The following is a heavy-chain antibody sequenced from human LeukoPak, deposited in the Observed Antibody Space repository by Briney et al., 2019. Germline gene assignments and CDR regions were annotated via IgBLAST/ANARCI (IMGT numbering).Heavy chain of an antibody. V-gene: IGHV4-39*07. J-gene: IGHJ4*02. CDR3: ARAQGAVAPFDY. CDR1: GGSIRSSYYY. CDR2: IYDSGST. D-gene: IGHD6-19*01. Sequence: SETLSLTCTVSGGSIRSSYYYWGWLRQPPGKGLEWIGSIYDSGSTYYNPSLKSRVTISVDTSKNQFSLKLSSVTAADTAVYYCARAQGAVAPFDYWGQGTLVTVSS.